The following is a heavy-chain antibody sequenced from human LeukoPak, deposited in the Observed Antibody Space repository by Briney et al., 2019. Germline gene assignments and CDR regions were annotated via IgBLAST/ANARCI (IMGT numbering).Heavy chain of an antibody. CDR3: ARQVRQWLALDI. V-gene: IGHV4-59*08. D-gene: IGHD6-19*01. J-gene: IGHJ3*02. CDR2: IYYSGST. Sequence: SETLSLTCTVSGGSISSYYWSWIRQPPGKGPEWIGYIYYSGSTNYNPSLKSRVTISVDTSKNQFSLKLSSVTAADTAVYYCARQVRQWLALDIWGQGTMVTVSS. CDR1: GGSISSYY.